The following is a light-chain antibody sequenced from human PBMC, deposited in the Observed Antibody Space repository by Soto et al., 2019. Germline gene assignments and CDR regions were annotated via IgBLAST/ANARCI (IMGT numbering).Light chain of an antibody. CDR1: QDISNY. V-gene: IGKV1-33*01. CDR2: DAS. Sequence: DIQMTQSPSSLSASVGDRVTITCQASQDISNYLNWYQQKPGKAPKLLIYDASNLETGVPSSFSGSGSGTDFTFTISILQPEDIATYYCQHYDNLPYTFGQGTKLEIK. CDR3: QHYDNLPYT. J-gene: IGKJ2*01.